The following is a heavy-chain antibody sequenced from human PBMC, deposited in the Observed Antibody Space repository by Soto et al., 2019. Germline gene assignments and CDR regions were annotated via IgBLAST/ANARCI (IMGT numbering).Heavy chain of an antibody. V-gene: IGHV1-18*04. D-gene: IGHD3-3*01. CDR3: ARRSGNDFWNYYYGMDV. Sequence: QVQLVQSGGEVKKPGASVKVSCKASGYTFSSYGISWGRQAPGQGLEWMGWISDYNGNTNHAQKLQGRVTMTTDTSTSTAYMGLRSLRSDDTAVYYCARRSGNDFWNYYYGMDVWGQGTTVTVSS. CDR1: GYTFSSYG. J-gene: IGHJ6*02. CDR2: ISDYNGNT.